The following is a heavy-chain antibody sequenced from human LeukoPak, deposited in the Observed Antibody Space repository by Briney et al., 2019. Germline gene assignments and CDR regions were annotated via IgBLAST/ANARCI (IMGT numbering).Heavy chain of an antibody. CDR3: ARMGSGLLRRYFDY. CDR2: INPNSGGT. D-gene: IGHD3-22*01. J-gene: IGHJ4*02. CDR1: GYTFTGYY. V-gene: IGHV1-2*02. Sequence: ASVKVSCKASGYTFTGYYMHWVRQAPGQGLEWMGWINPNSGGTNYAQKFQGRVTMTRDTSISTAYMELSRLRSDDTAVYYCARMGSGLLRRYFDYWGQGSLVSVSS.